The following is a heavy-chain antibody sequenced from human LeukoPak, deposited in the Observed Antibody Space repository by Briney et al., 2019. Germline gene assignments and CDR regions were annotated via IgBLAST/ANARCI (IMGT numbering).Heavy chain of an antibody. Sequence: SQTLSLTCSVSGSSISSGSYRWSWIRQPAGKGLEWIGHICASGRTNYNPSLKSRVTISVDTSKNQFSLKLSSVTAADTAVYYCARGAAFDPWGQGTLVTVSS. CDR1: GSSISSGSYR. V-gene: IGHV4-61*09. CDR3: ARGAAFDP. J-gene: IGHJ5*02. D-gene: IGHD6-25*01. CDR2: ICASGRT.